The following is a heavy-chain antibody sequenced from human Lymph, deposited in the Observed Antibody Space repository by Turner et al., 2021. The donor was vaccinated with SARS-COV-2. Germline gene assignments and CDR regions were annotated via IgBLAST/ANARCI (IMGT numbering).Heavy chain of an antibody. CDR2: IYSGGST. D-gene: IGHD3-10*01. J-gene: IGHJ3*02. CDR3: ARDFREGAFDI. Sequence: EVQLVESGGGLVQPGGSLRLSCAASGLTVSSTYMSWVRQAPGKGLECVSVIYSGGSTFYADSVKGRFTISRDNSKNTLYLQMNSLRAEDTAVYYCARDFREGAFDIWGQGTMVTISS. CDR1: GLTVSSTY. V-gene: IGHV3-66*01.